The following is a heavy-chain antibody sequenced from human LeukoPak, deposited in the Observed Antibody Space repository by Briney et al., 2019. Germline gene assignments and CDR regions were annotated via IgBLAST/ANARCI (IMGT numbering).Heavy chain of an antibody. CDR1: GYRFTGYY. V-gene: IGHV1-2*02. CDR2: VDPNSGGT. Sequence: ASVKVSCKTSGYRFTGYYLHWVRQAPGQGLEWMGWVDPNSGGTKFAQKFHGRVTMTRDTSINTVYMELSRLTSDDTAVYYCARETRYYEILTGYQFRPFFDYWGQGTLVSVSS. CDR3: ARETRYYEILTGYQFRPFFDY. D-gene: IGHD3-9*01. J-gene: IGHJ4*02.